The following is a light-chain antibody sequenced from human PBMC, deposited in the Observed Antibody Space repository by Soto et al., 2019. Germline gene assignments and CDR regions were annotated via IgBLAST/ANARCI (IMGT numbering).Light chain of an antibody. V-gene: IGKV1-39*01. Sequence: DIQLTQSPPSLSATVGDRVTIPCRASQTIDSYLNWFQQKPGMAPKLLIYAASKLQSGVPSRFRGSGSGTDFTLTIDTLQPDDFASYYCQQTRSGITFGQGTRLE. J-gene: IGKJ5*01. CDR2: AAS. CDR3: QQTRSGIT. CDR1: QTIDSY.